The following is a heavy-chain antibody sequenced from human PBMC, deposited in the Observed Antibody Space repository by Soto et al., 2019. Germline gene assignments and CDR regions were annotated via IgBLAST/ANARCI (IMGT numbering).Heavy chain of an antibody. CDR1: GFDFNTYS. CDR3: AARRHYAIYTCYYGFYY. CDR2: NYARGNTN. J-gene: IGHJ4*02. Sequence: PGGSLTLSCVASGFDFNTYSMNCVRQAPGKGQSCLTFNYARGNTNSYPDSVKGRLTASRDTAKSSFYLQMNSLRDEDTVVYFCAARRHYAIYTCYYGFYYWGQGSLVTVSS. V-gene: IGHV3-48*02. D-gene: IGHD3-9*01.